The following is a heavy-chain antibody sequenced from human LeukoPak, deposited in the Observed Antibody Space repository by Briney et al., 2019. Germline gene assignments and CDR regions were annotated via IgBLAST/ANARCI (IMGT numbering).Heavy chain of an antibody. CDR1: GYTFTSYA. Sequence: ASVKVSCKASGYTFTSYAMNWVRQAPGQGLEWMGWINTNTGNPTYAQGFTGRFVFSLDTSVSTAYLQISSLKAEDTAVYYCARAVWYYDSSGYYYYYYYMDVWGKGTTVTVSS. V-gene: IGHV7-4-1*02. J-gene: IGHJ6*03. D-gene: IGHD3-22*01. CDR3: ARAVWYYDSSGYYYYYYYMDV. CDR2: INTNTGNP.